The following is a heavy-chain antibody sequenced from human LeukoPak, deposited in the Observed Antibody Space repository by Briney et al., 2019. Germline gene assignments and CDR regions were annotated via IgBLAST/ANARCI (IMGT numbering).Heavy chain of an antibody. CDR3: ARVSESGSYFFRYNWFDP. D-gene: IGHD1-26*01. Sequence: PGGSLRLSCAASGFTFSSYWMSWVRQAPGKGLEWMANIKQDGSEKYYVDSVKGRVTISRDNAKNSVYLQMNSLRAEDTAVYYCARVSESGSYFFRYNWFDPWGQGTLVTVSS. J-gene: IGHJ5*02. CDR2: IKQDGSEK. V-gene: IGHV3-7*01. CDR1: GFTFSSYW.